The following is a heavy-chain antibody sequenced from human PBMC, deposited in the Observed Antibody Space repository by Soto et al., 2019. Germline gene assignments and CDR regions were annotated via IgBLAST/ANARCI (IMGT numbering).Heavy chain of an antibody. CDR2: IAHDGHT. CDR3: VGGRDYDY. V-gene: IGHV4-4*02. Sequence: SETLFLTCDVSSGSITTSVLWTWVRQFPGKGLEWIGEIAHDGHTNYNPSLSGRVTMSVDLSNSQFSLKVASVTAADTAVYFCVGGRDYDYWGQGTLVTVSS. CDR1: SGSITTSVL. D-gene: IGHD1-26*01. J-gene: IGHJ4*02.